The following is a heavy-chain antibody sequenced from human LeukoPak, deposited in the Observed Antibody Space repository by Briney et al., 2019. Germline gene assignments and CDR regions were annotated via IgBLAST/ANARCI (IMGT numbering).Heavy chain of an antibody. Sequence: SETLSLTCTVSGGTISSYYWSWIRQPPGKGLEWIGYIYYSGSTNYNPSLKSRVTISVDTSKNQFSLKLSSVTAADTAVYYCARVGGLTFGGATTIDYWGQGTLVTVSS. V-gene: IGHV4-59*01. J-gene: IGHJ4*02. CDR3: ARVGGLTFGGATTIDY. CDR1: GGTISSYY. D-gene: IGHD3-16*01. CDR2: IYYSGST.